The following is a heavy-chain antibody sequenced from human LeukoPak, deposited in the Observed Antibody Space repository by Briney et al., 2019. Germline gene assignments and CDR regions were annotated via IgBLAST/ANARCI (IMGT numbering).Heavy chain of an antibody. V-gene: IGHV1-69*13. CDR1: GGTFSSYA. Sequence: GASVKVSCKASGGTFSSYAISWVRQAPGQGLEWMGGIIPIFGTANYAQKFQGRVTITADESTSTAYMELSSLRSEDTAVYYCASSYYDFWSAYSGGVWGQGTLVTVSP. CDR3: ASSYYDFWSAYSGGV. CDR2: IIPIFGTA. D-gene: IGHD3-3*01. J-gene: IGHJ4*02.